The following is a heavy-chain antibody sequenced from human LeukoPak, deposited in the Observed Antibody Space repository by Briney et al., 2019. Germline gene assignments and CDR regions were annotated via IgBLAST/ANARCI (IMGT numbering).Heavy chain of an antibody. V-gene: IGHV4-30-4*01. Sequence: PSQTLSLTCTVSGGSISSGDYYWSWIRQPPGKGLEWIGYIYYSGSTYYNPSLKSRVTISVDTSKNQFSLKLSSVTAADTAVIAGTEYAFDIWGQGTMVTVSS. J-gene: IGHJ3*02. CDR2: IYYSGST. D-gene: IGHD6-13*01. CDR1: GGSISSGDYY. CDR3: TEYAFDI.